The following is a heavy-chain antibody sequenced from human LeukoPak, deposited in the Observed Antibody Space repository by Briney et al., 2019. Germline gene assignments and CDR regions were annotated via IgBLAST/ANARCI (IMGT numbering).Heavy chain of an antibody. D-gene: IGHD6-13*01. CDR1: GFTFSSYG. V-gene: IGHV3-33*01. CDR3: ARDRAYSSRPFDN. Sequence: GGSLRLSCAASGFTFSSYGMHWVRQAPGKGLEWVAVIWYDGSNKYYADSVKGRFTISRDNSKNTLYLQMNSLRAEDTAVYYCARDRAYSSRPFDNWGQGTLVTVSS. J-gene: IGHJ4*02. CDR2: IWYDGSNK.